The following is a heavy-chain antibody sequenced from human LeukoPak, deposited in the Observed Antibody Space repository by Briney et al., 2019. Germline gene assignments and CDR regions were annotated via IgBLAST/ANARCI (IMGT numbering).Heavy chain of an antibody. J-gene: IGHJ4*02. D-gene: IGHD6-19*01. CDR1: GGTFSSYA. Sequence: GSSVKVSCKASGGTFSSYAISWVRQAPGQGLEWMGRIIPIFGTANYAQKFQGRVTITTDESTSPAYMELSSLRSEDTAVYYCARDIAVAGIDYWGQGTLVTVSS. CDR3: ARDIAVAGIDY. V-gene: IGHV1-69*05. CDR2: IIPIFGTA.